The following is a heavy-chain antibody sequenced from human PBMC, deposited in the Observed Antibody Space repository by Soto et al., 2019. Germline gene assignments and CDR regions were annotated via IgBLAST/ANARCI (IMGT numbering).Heavy chain of an antibody. V-gene: IGHV4-59*01. CDR2: IYYSGST. J-gene: IGHJ4*02. CDR3: ARIRTYYYDSSAPAYFDY. D-gene: IGHD3-22*01. CDR1: GGSISSYY. Sequence: SETLSLTCTVSGGSISSYYWSWIRQPPGKGLEWIGYIYYSGSTNYNPSLKSRVTISVDTSKNQFSLKLSSVTAADTAVYYCARIRTYYYDSSAPAYFDYWGQGTLVTVSS.